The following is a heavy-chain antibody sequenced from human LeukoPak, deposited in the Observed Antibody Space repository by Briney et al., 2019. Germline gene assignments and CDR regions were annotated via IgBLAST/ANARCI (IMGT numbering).Heavy chain of an antibody. J-gene: IGHJ6*02. Sequence: GGSLRLSCAASGFTFSSYAMSWVRQAPGKGLEWVSAISGSGGSTYYADSVKGRFTISRDNAKNSLYLQMNSLRAEDTALYYCAKGARLYYYYGMDVWGQGTTVTVSS. CDR1: GFTFSSYA. V-gene: IGHV3-23*01. CDR2: ISGSGGST. CDR3: AKGARLYYYYGMDV.